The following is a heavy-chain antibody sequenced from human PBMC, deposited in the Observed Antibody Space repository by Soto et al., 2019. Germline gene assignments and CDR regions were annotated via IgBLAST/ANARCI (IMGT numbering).Heavy chain of an antibody. CDR2: VSYDGSDS. J-gene: IGHJ3*01. D-gene: IGHD3-3*01. CDR1: GFLFSSYG. CDR3: ATFGIYDFWSGYLHRDAFDV. V-gene: IGHV3-30*03. Sequence: GGSLRLSCTASGFLFSSYGLHWFRQAPGKGLEWVGIVSYDGSDSYYADSVKGRFTISRDNSNKTMSLQMNSLRTEDTALYYCATFGIYDFWSGYLHRDAFDVWGQGTMVTVSS.